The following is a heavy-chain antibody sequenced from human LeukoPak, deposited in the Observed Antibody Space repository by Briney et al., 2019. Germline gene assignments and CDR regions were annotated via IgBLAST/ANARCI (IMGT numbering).Heavy chain of an antibody. CDR3: ARHPGGYNWNDFFDY. Sequence: SETLSLTCTVSGGFLSRYYWSWLRQPTGKGVEWIGSMLQSGNTYYNPSLKSRVTMSVDTLKNQFSLKLTSVTAADTAVYYCARHPGGYNWNDFFDYWGQGTLVTVSS. CDR1: GGFLSRYY. CDR2: MLQSGNT. V-gene: IGHV4-59*08. J-gene: IGHJ4*02. D-gene: IGHD1-1*01.